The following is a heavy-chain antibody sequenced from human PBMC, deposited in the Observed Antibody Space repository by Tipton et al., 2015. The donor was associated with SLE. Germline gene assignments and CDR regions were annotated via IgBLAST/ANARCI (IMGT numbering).Heavy chain of an antibody. CDR2: IYDSGNT. CDR1: GGSIINDNYF. D-gene: IGHD1-7*01. J-gene: IGHJ4*02. CDR3: ARANWNYVYFDY. Sequence: GLVKPSETLSLNCVVSGGSIINDNYFWGWIRQPPGKRLEFIGTIYDSGNTYFNPSYKSRVTISVDTSKNQFSLKLRSVTAADTAVYYCARANWNYVYFDYWGQGTLVTVSS. V-gene: IGHV4-39*07.